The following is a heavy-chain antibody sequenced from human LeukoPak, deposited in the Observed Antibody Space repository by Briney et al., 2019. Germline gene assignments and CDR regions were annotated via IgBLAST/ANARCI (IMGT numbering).Heavy chain of an antibody. J-gene: IGHJ4*02. CDR3: ARDLGGPFDY. CDR1: GFTFSSYW. CDR2: INLDGTTT. V-gene: IGHV3-74*01. D-gene: IGHD3-10*01. Sequence: GRSLRLSCAASGFTFSSYWMHWVRQAPGKGLVWVSHINLDGTTTRYADSVKGRFTISRDNAQNTLYLQMHSLRAEDTSVYYCARDLGGPFDYWGQGILVTVSS.